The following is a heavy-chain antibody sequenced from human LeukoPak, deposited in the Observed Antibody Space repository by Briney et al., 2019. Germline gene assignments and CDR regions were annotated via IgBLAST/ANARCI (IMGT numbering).Heavy chain of an antibody. J-gene: IGHJ4*02. CDR2: IYYSGST. V-gene: IGHV4-59*01. D-gene: IGHD3-10*02. CDR1: GGSISSYY. Sequence: SETLSLTCTVSGGSISSYYWSWIRQPPGKGLEWIGYIYYSGSTNYNPSLKSRVSISVDTSKNQFSLKLSSVTAADTAVYYCAREQTVTMSVGGAYYFDYWGQGTLVTVSS. CDR3: AREQTVTMSVGGAYYFDY.